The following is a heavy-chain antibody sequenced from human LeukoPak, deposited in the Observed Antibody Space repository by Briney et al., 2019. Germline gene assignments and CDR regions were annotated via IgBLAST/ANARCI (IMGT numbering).Heavy chain of an antibody. D-gene: IGHD5-12*01. V-gene: IGHV3-74*01. J-gene: IGHJ4*02. CDR2: INTDGSDT. CDR3: ARRGEDGFGYRY. CDR1: GSTFSNYW. Sequence: GGSLRLSCVVSGSTFSNYWMHWVRQAPGKGLVWVSRINTDGSDTSYVDSVRGRFTVSRDNAKNTLYLQMNSLGSEDTAVYYCARRGEDGFGYRYWGQGTLVTVSS.